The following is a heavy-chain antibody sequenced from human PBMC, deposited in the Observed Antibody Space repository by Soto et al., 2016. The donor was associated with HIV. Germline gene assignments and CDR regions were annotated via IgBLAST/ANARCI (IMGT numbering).Heavy chain of an antibody. CDR3: ARGDSYYYYMDV. Sequence: QVQLQESGPGLVKPSETLSLACTVSGGSISSYYWSWIRQPPGKGLEWIGYIYYSGSTNYNPSLKSRVTISVDTSKNQFSLKLSSVTAADTAVYYCARGDSYYYYMDVWGKGPRSPS. J-gene: IGHJ6*03. V-gene: IGHV4-59*01. CDR2: IYYSGST. CDR1: GGSISSYY.